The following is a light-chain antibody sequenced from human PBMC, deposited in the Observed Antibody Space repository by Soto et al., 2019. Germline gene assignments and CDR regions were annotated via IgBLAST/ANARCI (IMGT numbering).Light chain of an antibody. V-gene: IGKV1-33*01. CDR1: QDISYF. CDR2: DAS. Sequence: DIQMTQSPSSLSASVGDRVTITCQASQDISYFLNWYKHSPGKAPKLLIYDASNLKTGLPSRFSGSGSGKDVTLTISSLPPEDIATYYYQQYETLPVFGPGNRVEIK. CDR3: QQYETLPV. J-gene: IGKJ1*01.